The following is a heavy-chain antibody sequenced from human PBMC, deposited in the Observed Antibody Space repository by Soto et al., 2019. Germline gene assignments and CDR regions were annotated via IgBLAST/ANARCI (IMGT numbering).Heavy chain of an antibody. Sequence: EVQLVESGGGLVQPGGSLRLSCAASGFTFSSYWMHWVRQAPGKGLVWVSRINSDGSSTSYADSVKGRFTISRDNAKNTLYMQMNSLRAEDTAVYYCASDSSNHYYYYYYMDVWGKGTTVTVSS. D-gene: IGHD4-4*01. CDR3: ASDSSNHYYYYYYMDV. CDR2: INSDGSST. CDR1: GFTFSSYW. J-gene: IGHJ6*03. V-gene: IGHV3-74*01.